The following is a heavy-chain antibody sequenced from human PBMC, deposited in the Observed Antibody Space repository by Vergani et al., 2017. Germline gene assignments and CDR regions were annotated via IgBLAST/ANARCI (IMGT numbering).Heavy chain of an antibody. J-gene: IGHJ4*02. V-gene: IGHV4-39*07. CDR3: ARGGYYDILTGYTYFDY. Sequence: QLQLQESGPGLVKPSETLSLTCTVSGGSISSSSYYWGWIRQPPGKGLEWIGSIYYSGSTYYNPSLKSRVTISVDTSKNQFSLKLSSVTAADTAVYYCARGGYYDILTGYTYFDYWGQGTLVTVSS. CDR2: IYYSGST. D-gene: IGHD3-9*01. CDR1: GGSISSSSYY.